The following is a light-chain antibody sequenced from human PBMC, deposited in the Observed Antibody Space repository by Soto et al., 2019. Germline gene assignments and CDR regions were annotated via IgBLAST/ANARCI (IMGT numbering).Light chain of an antibody. J-gene: IGKJ1*01. CDR3: PQHNSYPWT. Sequence: DIQMTQSPSSLSASVGDRVTITCRASQGIRNDLGWYQQKPGKAPKRLIYAAFSLQSGVPSRCSGSRSCTEFTLTITTLPPEDFTTYYCPQHNSYPWTFGQGTKVEIK. V-gene: IGKV1-17*01. CDR1: QGIRND. CDR2: AAF.